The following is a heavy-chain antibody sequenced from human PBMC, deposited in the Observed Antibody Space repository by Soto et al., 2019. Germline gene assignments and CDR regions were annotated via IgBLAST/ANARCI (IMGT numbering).Heavy chain of an antibody. Sequence: PSETLSLTCTVSGGSISSSSYYWGWIRQPPGKGLEWIGSIYYSGSTYYNPSLKSRVTISVDTSKNQFSLKLSSVTAADTAVYYCARGARYCSGGSCYGLDLWGRGTLVTVSS. V-gene: IGHV4-39*01. CDR3: ARGARYCSGGSCYGLDL. D-gene: IGHD2-15*01. CDR2: IYYSGST. J-gene: IGHJ2*01. CDR1: GGSISSSSYY.